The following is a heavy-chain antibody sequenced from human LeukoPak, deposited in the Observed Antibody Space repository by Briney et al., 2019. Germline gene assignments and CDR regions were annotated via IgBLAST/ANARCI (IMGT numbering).Heavy chain of an antibody. CDR2: ISTYNGNT. CDR1: GYSFTSYG. V-gene: IGHV1-18*01. D-gene: IGHD2-15*01. CDR3: VRVPSGGPFDY. J-gene: IGHJ4*02. Sequence: ASVTVSCKASGYSFTSYGITWVRQAPGQGLEWMGWISTYNGNTNYAQRLQGRVTMTTDTSTSTAYMELRSLTSDDTAVYYCVRVPSGGPFDYWGQGTLVTVSS.